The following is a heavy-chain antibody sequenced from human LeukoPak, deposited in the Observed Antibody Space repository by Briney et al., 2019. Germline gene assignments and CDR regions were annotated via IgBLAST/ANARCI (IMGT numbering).Heavy chain of an antibody. D-gene: IGHD3-3*01. CDR3: ARPGQLRFLEWLPYYFDY. J-gene: IGHJ4*02. V-gene: IGHV1-18*01. CDR2: ISAYNGNT. Sequence: ASVKVSCKASGYTFTSYGISWVRQAPGQGLEWMGWISAYNGNTNYAQKFQGRVTMTRDTSISTAYMELSRLRSDDTAVYYCARPGQLRFLEWLPYYFDYWGQGTLVTVSS. CDR1: GYTFTSYG.